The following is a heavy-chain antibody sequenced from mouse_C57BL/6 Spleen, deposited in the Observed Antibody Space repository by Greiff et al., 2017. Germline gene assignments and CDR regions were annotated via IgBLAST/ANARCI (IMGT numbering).Heavy chain of an antibody. J-gene: IGHJ4*01. CDR3: ARRGDYGSWAMDY. CDR1: GYAFSSSW. V-gene: IGHV1-82*01. Sequence: QVHVKQSGPELVKPGASVKISCKASGYAFSSSWITWVKQRPGKGLEWIGRIYPGVGVTNYNGKFKGKATLTADKSSRTAYMQLSSLTSEDSAVYFCARRGDYGSWAMDYWGQGTSVTVAS. D-gene: IGHD1-1*01. CDR2: IYPGVGVT.